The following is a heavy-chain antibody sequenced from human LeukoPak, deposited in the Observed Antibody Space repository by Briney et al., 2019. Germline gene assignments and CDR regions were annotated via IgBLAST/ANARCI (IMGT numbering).Heavy chain of an antibody. CDR1: GFTVSSNY. CDR2: IYSGGST. V-gene: IGHV3-66*01. CDR3: ARGWYGSGTSAFDI. D-gene: IGHD3-10*01. Sequence: SGGSLRLSCAASGFTVSSNYMSWVRQAPGKGLEWVSVIYSGGSTYYADSVKGRFTISRDNSKNTLYLQMNSPRAEDTAVYYCARGWYGSGTSAFDIWGQGTMVTVSS. J-gene: IGHJ3*02.